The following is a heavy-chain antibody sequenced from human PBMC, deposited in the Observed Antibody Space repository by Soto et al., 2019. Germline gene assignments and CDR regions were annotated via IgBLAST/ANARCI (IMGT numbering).Heavy chain of an antibody. CDR3: ARTYSSSSRFGYVDV. J-gene: IGHJ6*03. CDR2: ISSSSSTI. V-gene: IGHV3-48*01. CDR1: GFTFSSYS. D-gene: IGHD6-6*01. Sequence: EVQLVESGGGLVQPGGSLRLSCAASGFTFSSYSMNWVRQAPGKGLEWVSYISSSSSTIYYADSVKGRCTISRDNAKNSLYLQMNSLRAEDTAVYYCARTYSSSSRFGYVDVWGKGTTVTVSS.